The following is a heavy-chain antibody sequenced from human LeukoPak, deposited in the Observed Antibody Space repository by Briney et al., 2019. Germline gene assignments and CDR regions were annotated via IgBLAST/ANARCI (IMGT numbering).Heavy chain of an antibody. V-gene: IGHV4-59*08. CDR1: GGSVRSYY. J-gene: IGHJ3*02. Sequence: SETLSLTCIVFGGSVRSYYWSWIRQPPGKGLEWIGSIYHSGSTYYNPSLKSRVTISVDTSKNQFSLKLSAVTAADTAVYYCASGNYYDSSGYFGAYPAIWGQGTMVTVSS. CDR3: ASGNYYDSSGYFGAYPAI. D-gene: IGHD3-22*01. CDR2: IYHSGST.